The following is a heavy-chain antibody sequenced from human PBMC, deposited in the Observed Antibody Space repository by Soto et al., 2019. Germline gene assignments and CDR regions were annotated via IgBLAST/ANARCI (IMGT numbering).Heavy chain of an antibody. CDR3: ASTPLAGGYYYYGMDV. CDR2: IYPGDSDT. V-gene: IGHV5-51*01. J-gene: IGHJ6*02. D-gene: IGHD6-19*01. CDR1: GYSFTSYW. Sequence: PGECLKISCTXSGYSFTSYWIDWVGQLPVKVLEWMGIIYPGDSDTRYSPSFQGQVTISADKSISTAYLQWSSLKASDTAMYYCASTPLAGGYYYYGMDVWGQGTTVTVSS.